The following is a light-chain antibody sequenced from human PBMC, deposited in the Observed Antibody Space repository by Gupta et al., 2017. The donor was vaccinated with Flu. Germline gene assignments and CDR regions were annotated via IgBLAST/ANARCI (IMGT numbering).Light chain of an antibody. Sequence: SYALIQSPSVSVSPGQTASITCSGDKLGDTSVCWYQQKAGQSPVMVIYQDNKRPSGIPERVSGSSSGKTATLTIDGTQPMDEADYYCQAWDSTTVVFGGGTKLAVL. CDR2: QDN. CDR1: KLGDTS. V-gene: IGLV3-1*01. CDR3: QAWDSTTVV. J-gene: IGLJ2*01.